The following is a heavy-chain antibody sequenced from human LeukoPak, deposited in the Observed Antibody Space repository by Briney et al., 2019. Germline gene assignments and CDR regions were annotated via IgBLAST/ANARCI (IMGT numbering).Heavy chain of an antibody. D-gene: IGHD2-8*01. CDR3: ARGGVLSAFDI. CDR1: GGSISIVGYS. V-gene: IGHV4-30-2*01. CDR2: IYQSGST. J-gene: IGHJ3*02. Sequence: SQTLSLTCAVSGGSISIVGYSWSWIRQPPGKGLEGIGYIYQSGSTYYDPTPKSRVTISVDRSKNQFSLKLSSVTAADTAVYYCARGGVLSAFDIWGQGTMDTVSS.